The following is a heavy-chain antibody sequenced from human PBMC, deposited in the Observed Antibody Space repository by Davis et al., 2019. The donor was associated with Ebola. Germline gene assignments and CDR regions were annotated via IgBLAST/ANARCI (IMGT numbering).Heavy chain of an antibody. Sequence: GSLRLSCAASGFIFSSYAMSWVRQAPGKGLEWVSSISVRSITYHADSVKGRFTISRDNSKNTLYLQMNSLSAEDTAVYYCAKVHPPTTVTTGWFDPWGQGTLVTVSS. D-gene: IGHD4-17*01. V-gene: IGHV3-23*01. J-gene: IGHJ5*02. CDR2: ISVRSIT. CDR1: GFIFSSYA. CDR3: AKVHPPTTVTTGWFDP.